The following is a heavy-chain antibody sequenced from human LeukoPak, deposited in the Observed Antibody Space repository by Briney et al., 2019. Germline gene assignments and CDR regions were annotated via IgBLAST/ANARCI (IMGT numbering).Heavy chain of an antibody. CDR1: GFTFIGYG. D-gene: IGHD1-26*01. CDR3: AKDPYGGTYPSYFDY. Sequence: GGSLRLSCAASGFTFIGYGMHWVRQAPGKGLDWVAFLRYDGSTAFYEDSVKGRFTISRDSSKNTLYLQMNSLTPADTAIYYCAKDPYGGTYPSYFDYWGQGTLVTVSS. V-gene: IGHV3-30*02. J-gene: IGHJ4*02. CDR2: LRYDGSTA.